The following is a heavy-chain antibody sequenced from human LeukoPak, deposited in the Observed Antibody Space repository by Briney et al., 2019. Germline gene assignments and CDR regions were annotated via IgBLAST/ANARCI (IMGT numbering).Heavy chain of an antibody. J-gene: IGHJ2*01. CDR3: ARVRSVWYFDL. V-gene: IGHV4-34*01. CDR2: INHSGST. Sequence: SETLSLTCAVYSGSFSGYYWSWIRQPPGKGLEWIGEINHSGSTNYNPSLKSRVTISVDTSKNQFSLKLSSVTAADTAVYYCARVRSVWYFDLWGRGTLVTVSS. CDR1: SGSFSGYY.